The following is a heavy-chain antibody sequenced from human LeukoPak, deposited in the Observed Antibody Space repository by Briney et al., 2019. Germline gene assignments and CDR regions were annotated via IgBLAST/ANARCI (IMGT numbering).Heavy chain of an antibody. CDR1: GFTFSSYG. V-gene: IGHV3-30*18. Sequence: SGGSLRLSCAASGFTFSSYGMHWVRQAPGKGLEWVAVISYDGSNKYYADSVKGRFTISRDNSKNTLYLQMNSLRAEDTAVYYCAKSAARSRANVVVAGWGTIDYWGQGTLVTVSS. D-gene: IGHD2-15*01. CDR3: AKSAARSRANVVVAGWGTIDY. CDR2: ISYDGSNK. J-gene: IGHJ4*02.